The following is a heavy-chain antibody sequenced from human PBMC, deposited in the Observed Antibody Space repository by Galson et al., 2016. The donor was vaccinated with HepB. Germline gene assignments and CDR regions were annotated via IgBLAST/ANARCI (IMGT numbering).Heavy chain of an antibody. CDR3: ARGAKHLSFDY. J-gene: IGHJ4*02. V-gene: IGHV3-30*04. Sequence: SLRLSCAASGFPYSTFPMHWVRQAPGRGLEWLSYISYDGSYKFYTESVKGRFTIARDNSKDTLYLQMNSLTTEDTAMYYCARGAKHLSFDYWGQGTLVTVSS. D-gene: IGHD5/OR15-5a*01. CDR1: GFPYSTFP. CDR2: ISYDGSYK.